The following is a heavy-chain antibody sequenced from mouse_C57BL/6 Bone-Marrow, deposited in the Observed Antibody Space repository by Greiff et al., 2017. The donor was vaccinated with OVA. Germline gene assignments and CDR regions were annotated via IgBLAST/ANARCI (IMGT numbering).Heavy chain of an antibody. CDR1: GYTFTSYW. CDR2: IDPSDSYT. V-gene: IGHV1-59*01. CDR3: AREGGYYVGY. D-gene: IGHD1-1*02. J-gene: IGHJ2*01. Sequence: QVQLQQPGAELVRPGTSVKLSCKASGYTFTSYWIHWVKQRPGQGLEWIGVIDPSDSYTNYNQKFKGKATLTVDTSSSTAYMQLSSLTSEDSAVYYCAREGGYYVGYWGQGTTLTVSS.